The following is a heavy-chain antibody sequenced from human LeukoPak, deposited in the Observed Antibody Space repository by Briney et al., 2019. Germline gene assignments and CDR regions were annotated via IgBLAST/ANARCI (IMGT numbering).Heavy chain of an antibody. CDR2: ISSSGSTK. J-gene: IGHJ4*02. CDR1: GFTFSSSD. D-gene: IGHD2-2*01. CDR3: AKGGKYKLLPFDY. Sequence: GGSLRLSCAASGFTFSSSDMNWVRQAPGKGLEWVSYISSSGSTKNYADSVKGRFTISRDNAKNSLYLQMNSLRAEDTAVYYCAKGGKYKLLPFDYWGQGTLVTVSS. V-gene: IGHV3-48*03.